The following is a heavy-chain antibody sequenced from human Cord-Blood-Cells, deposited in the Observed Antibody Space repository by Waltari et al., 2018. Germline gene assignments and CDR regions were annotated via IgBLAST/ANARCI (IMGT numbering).Heavy chain of an antibody. Sequence: QVQLVQSGAEVKKPGSSVKVSCKASGGTFSSYAIRWVRQAPGPGLEWMGGIIPIFGTANYAQKFQGRVTITADESTSTAYMELSSLRSEDTAVYYCARGPVLLWFGELLGTNFDLWGRGTLVTVSS. CDR3: ARGPVLLWFGELLGTNFDL. V-gene: IGHV1-69*01. J-gene: IGHJ2*01. CDR2: IIPIFGTA. CDR1: GGTFSSYA. D-gene: IGHD3-10*01.